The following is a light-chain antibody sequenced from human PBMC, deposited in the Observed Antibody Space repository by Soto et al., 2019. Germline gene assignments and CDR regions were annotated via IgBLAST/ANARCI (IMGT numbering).Light chain of an antibody. Sequence: QTVVTQEPSFAVSPGGTVTLTCGLSSGSVSASNYPSWYHQTPGQPPRTPIYSTNIRFSGVPDRLSGSILGNKAALTITGAQADDGGDYYCVLYLGSGISVFGGGTKLTVL. J-gene: IGLJ2*01. CDR3: VLYLGSGISV. CDR2: STN. V-gene: IGLV8-61*01. CDR1: SGSVSASNY.